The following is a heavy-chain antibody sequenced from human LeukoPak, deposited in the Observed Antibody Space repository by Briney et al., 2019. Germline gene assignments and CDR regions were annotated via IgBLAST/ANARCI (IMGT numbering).Heavy chain of an antibody. CDR1: GFTFSSYS. J-gene: IGHJ4*02. CDR2: ISSSSSTI. Sequence: GGSLRLSCAASGFTFSSYSMNWVRQAPGKGLEWVSYISSSSSTIYYADSVKGRFTISRDNAKNSLYLQMNSLRAEDTAVYYCARDSIYYYGSGAKSYTPYWGQGTLVTVSS. D-gene: IGHD3-10*01. CDR3: ARDSIYYYGSGAKSYTPY. V-gene: IGHV3-48*01.